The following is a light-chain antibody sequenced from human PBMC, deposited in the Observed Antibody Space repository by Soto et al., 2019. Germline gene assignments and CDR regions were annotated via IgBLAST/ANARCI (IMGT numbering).Light chain of an antibody. CDR3: QQYGSSSLT. CDR1: QSVSSSY. Sequence: IVLTQSTGTLALYPGERATLSCRASQSVSSSYLAWYQQKPGQAPRLLIYGASSRATGIPDRFSGSGSGTDFTLTISRLEPEDFAVYYCQQYGSSSLTFGGGTKVEIK. CDR2: GAS. V-gene: IGKV3-20*01. J-gene: IGKJ4*01.